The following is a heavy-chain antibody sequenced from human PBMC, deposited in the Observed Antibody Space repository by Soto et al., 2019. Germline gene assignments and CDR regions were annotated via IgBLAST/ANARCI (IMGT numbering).Heavy chain of an antibody. CDR1: GYSFTDYH. J-gene: IGHJ6*02. V-gene: IGHV1-2*04. CDR2: INPKSGGT. CDR3: ARGHSTDCSNGVCSFFYNHEMDV. Sequence: ASVKVFCKASGYSFTDYHIHWVRQAPGQGLEWLGRINPKSGGTSTAQKFQGWVTMTRDRSISTVDMELTRLRSDDTAVYFCARGHSTDCSNGVCSFFYNHEMDVWGQGTTVTVSS. D-gene: IGHD2-8*01.